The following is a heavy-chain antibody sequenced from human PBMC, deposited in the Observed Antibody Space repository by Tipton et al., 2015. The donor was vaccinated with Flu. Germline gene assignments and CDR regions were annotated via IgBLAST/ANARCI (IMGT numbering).Heavy chain of an antibody. V-gene: IGHV6-1*01. J-gene: IGHJ6*02. D-gene: IGHD3-9*01. CDR3: ARDLAYYDILTGYQGYYYYGMDV. CDR1: GDSVSSNSAA. CDR2: TYYTSKWYN. Sequence: GLVKPSQTLSLTCAISGDSVSSNSAAWNWIRQSPSRGLEWLGRTYYTSKWYNDYAVSVKSRITINPDTSKNQFSLQLNSVTPEDTAVYYCARDLAYYDILTGYQGYYYYGMDVWGQGTTVTVSS.